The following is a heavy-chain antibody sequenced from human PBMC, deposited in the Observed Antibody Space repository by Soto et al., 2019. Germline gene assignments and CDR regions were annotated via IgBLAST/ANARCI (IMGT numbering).Heavy chain of an antibody. Sequence: LRLSCAASGFTFSSYSMNWVRHAPGKGLEWVSSISSSSSYIYYADSVKGRFTISRDNAKNSLYLQMNSLRAEDTAVYYCASKGTMIVGDAFDIWGQGTMVTVSS. D-gene: IGHD3-22*01. V-gene: IGHV3-21*01. J-gene: IGHJ3*02. CDR1: GFTFSSYS. CDR3: ASKGTMIVGDAFDI. CDR2: ISSSSSYI.